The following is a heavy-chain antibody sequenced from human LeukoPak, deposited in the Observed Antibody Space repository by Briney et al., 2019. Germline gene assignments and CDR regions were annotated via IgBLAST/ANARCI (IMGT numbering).Heavy chain of an antibody. CDR2: IIPIFGTA. CDR3: AREGVTTVTLRV. V-gene: IGHV1-69*13. D-gene: IGHD4-17*01. CDR1: GGTFSSYA. J-gene: IGHJ4*02. Sequence: GASVKVSRKASGGTFSSYAISWVRQAPGQGLEWMGGIIPIFGTANYAQKFQGRVTITADESTSTAYMELSSLRSEDTAVYYCAREGVTTVTLRVWGQGTLVTVSS.